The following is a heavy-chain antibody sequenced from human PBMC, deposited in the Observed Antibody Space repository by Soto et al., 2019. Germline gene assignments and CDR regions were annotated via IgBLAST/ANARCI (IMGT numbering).Heavy chain of an antibody. CDR3: ARDAAYNDFWGGVMELYSYNMDV. V-gene: IGHV1-18*01. CDR2: VSAHKGDT. J-gene: IGHJ6*02. Sequence: QVQLVQSEAEVKKPGASLKVSCRASGYNFANYGISWVRQAPGQGLEWMGWVSAHKGDTKYAQKVQGRGTMTADTSTRPAYIETWSLRSGDTAVYYCARDAAYNDFWGGVMELYSYNMDVWGQGTTVTVS. CDR1: GYNFANYG. D-gene: IGHD3-3*01.